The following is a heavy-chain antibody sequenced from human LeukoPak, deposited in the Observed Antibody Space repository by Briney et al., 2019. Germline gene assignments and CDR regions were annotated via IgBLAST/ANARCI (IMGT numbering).Heavy chain of an antibody. D-gene: IGHD6-13*01. J-gene: IGHJ4*02. CDR1: GFTFSTYA. CDR2: IFYDGSTA. V-gene: IGHV3-30*04. Sequence: GGSLRLSCAASGFTFSTYAMHWVRQAPGKGLEWVAVIFYDGSTAYYADSVKGRFTISRDNSKNTLHLQMNSLRAEDTAVYYCARVQAGGYRTADYWGQGTLVTVSS. CDR3: ARVQAGGYRTADY.